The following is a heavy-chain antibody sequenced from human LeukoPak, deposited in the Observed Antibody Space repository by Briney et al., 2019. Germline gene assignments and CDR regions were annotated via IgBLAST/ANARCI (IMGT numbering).Heavy chain of an antibody. J-gene: IGHJ4*02. Sequence: PGGSLRLSCAASGFTFSSYAMSWVRQAPGKGLKWVSTIGGHNGDTYYADSVKGRLTISRDNSKSTLYLQMNCLRAEDTAVYYCAKEGTTSYYDSPFDYWGQGTLVTVSS. V-gene: IGHV3-23*01. CDR2: IGGHNGDT. CDR3: AKEGTTSYYDSPFDY. CDR1: GFTFSSYA. D-gene: IGHD3-22*01.